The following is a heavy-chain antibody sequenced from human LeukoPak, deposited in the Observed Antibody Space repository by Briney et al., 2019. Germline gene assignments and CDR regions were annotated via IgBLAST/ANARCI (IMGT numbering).Heavy chain of an antibody. CDR2: ISTTGGTT. D-gene: IGHD2/OR15-2a*01. CDR3: AKNIGGLDY. Sequence: GGTLRLSCAASGFTFSSYGMSWVRQAPGRGLEWVSAISTTGGTTYYADSVKGRFTISKDTSTNTLCLQMNSLRAEDTAVYYCAKNIGGLDYWGQGTLVTVSS. J-gene: IGHJ4*02. CDR1: GFTFSSYG. V-gene: IGHV3-23*01.